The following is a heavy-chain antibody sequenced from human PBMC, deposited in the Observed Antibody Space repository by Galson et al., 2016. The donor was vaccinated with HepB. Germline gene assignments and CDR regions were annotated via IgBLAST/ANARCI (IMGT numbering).Heavy chain of an antibody. V-gene: IGHV1-69*13. CDR3: ARDHRLGVGGIINVRNWFDP. D-gene: IGHD3-10*01. J-gene: IGHJ5*02. Sequence: SVKVSCKASGGTFTNYAFSWVRQAPGQGLVWMGGIIPMFGTANYAQKFQGRVTITADESTSTAYMELSSLRSEDTAVYYCARDHRLGVGGIINVRNWFDPWGQGPLVTGSS. CDR2: IIPMFGTA. CDR1: GGTFTNYA.